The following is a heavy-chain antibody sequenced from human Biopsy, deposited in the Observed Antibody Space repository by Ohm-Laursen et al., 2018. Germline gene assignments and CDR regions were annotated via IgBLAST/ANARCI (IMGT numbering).Heavy chain of an antibody. CDR2: IYFTGRT. J-gene: IGHJ2*01. Sequence: TLSLTCTVSGDSISSYYWSWIRQPPGKALEWIGYIYFTGRTSYNPSLKSRVTMSVNTSKKQFSLRLSSVTAADTAVYYCASAGYNPDWNFDLWGRGTQVTVSS. CDR1: GDSISSYY. V-gene: IGHV4-59*12. D-gene: IGHD5-24*01. CDR3: ASAGYNPDWNFDL.